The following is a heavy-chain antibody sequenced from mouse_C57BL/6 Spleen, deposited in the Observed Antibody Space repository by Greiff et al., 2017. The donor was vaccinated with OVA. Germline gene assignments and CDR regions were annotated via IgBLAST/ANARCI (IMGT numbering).Heavy chain of an antibody. CDR3: ARSSYDYDGDYYAMDY. Sequence: EVQLVESGGGLVKPGGSLKLSCAASGFTFSDYGMHWVRQAPEKGLEWVAYISSGSSTIYYADTVKGRFTISRDNAKNTLFLQMTSLRSEDTAMYYCARSSYDYDGDYYAMDYWGQGTSVTVSS. CDR2: ISSGSSTI. J-gene: IGHJ4*01. D-gene: IGHD2-4*01. V-gene: IGHV5-17*01. CDR1: GFTFSDYG.